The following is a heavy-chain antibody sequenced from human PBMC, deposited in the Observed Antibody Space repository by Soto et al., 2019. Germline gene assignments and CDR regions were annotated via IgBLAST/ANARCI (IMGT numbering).Heavy chain of an antibody. Sequence: QVQLVESGGGVVQPGRSLRLSCAASGFTFSSYGMHWVRQAPGKGLEWVAVISYDGSNKYYADSVKGRFTISRDNSKNTLYLQRNSLRSEDTAVYYCAQDRRPNYHYGMDVWGQGTTVTVSS. CDR2: ISYDGSNK. V-gene: IGHV3-30*18. CDR1: GFTFSSYG. D-gene: IGHD6-25*01. CDR3: AQDRRPNYHYGMDV. J-gene: IGHJ6*02.